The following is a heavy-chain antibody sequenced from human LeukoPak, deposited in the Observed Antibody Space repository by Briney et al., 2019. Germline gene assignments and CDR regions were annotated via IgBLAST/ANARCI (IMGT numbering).Heavy chain of an antibody. CDR3: SRDYYSGSYYGDY. Sequence: ASVKVSCKASGDTFMNYGITWVRQAPGQGLEWMGWISAYNGNTNYAQKLQGRVTMTADTSTSTAYMELGSLRSDDTAIYYCSRDYYSGSYYGDYWGQGTLVTVSS. CDR2: ISAYNGNT. D-gene: IGHD1-26*01. V-gene: IGHV1-18*01. CDR1: GDTFMNYG. J-gene: IGHJ4*02.